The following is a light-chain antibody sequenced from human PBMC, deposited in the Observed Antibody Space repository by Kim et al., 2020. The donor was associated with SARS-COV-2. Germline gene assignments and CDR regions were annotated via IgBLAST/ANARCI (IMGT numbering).Light chain of an antibody. CDR3: QSYDSSLSGYV. Sequence: VPRASTGRSSNIGPGYVVLEYHQLPGTAPKPLTYANSHRPSGVPDRFSGSKSGPSASLAITGLQAEDEADYYCQSYDSSLSGYVFGTGTKVTVL. CDR1: SSNIGPGYV. J-gene: IGLJ1*01. CDR2: ANS. V-gene: IGLV1-40*01.